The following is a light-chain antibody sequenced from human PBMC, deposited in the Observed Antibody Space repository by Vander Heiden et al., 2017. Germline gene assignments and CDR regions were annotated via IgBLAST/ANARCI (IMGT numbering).Light chain of an antibody. Sequence: AIQLTQSPSSLSTSVAARVTITCRASQGINSALAWYQQKPGKRPELLIYDATSLETGVPLRFSGSGSGTDFTLTISSLQPEDAATYFCQQFSIYPRTFGQGTKLEIK. CDR1: QGINSA. V-gene: IGKV1-13*02. CDR3: QQFSIYPRT. CDR2: DAT. J-gene: IGKJ2*01.